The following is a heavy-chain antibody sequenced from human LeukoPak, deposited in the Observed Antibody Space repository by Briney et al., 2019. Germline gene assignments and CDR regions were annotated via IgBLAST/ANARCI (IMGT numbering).Heavy chain of an antibody. CDR1: GGSISSYY. J-gene: IGHJ6*02. CDR2: IYYSGST. V-gene: IGHV4-59*01. D-gene: IGHD3-10*01. CDR3: ARTYCYGSEAYYYYGMDV. Sequence: PSETLSLTCTVSGGSISSYYWSWIRQPPGKGLEWIGYIYYSGSTNYNPSLKSRVTISVDTSKNQFSLKLSSVTAADTAVYYCARTYCYGSEAYYYYGMDVWGQGTTVTVSS.